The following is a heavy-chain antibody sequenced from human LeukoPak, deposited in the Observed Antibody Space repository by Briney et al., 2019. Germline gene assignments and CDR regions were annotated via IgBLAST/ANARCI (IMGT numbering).Heavy chain of an antibody. CDR1: GFTFSSYW. J-gene: IGHJ4*02. CDR2: INQGGSDK. V-gene: IGHV3-7*01. D-gene: IGHD1-26*01. Sequence: GGSLRLSCAASGFTFSSYWMSWVRQAPGKGLEWVANINQGGSDKHYVDSRFTISRDNANNSLYLQMNSLRAEDTAVYYCVRESRSGSYSGYWGQGTLVTVSS. CDR3: VRESRSGSYSGY.